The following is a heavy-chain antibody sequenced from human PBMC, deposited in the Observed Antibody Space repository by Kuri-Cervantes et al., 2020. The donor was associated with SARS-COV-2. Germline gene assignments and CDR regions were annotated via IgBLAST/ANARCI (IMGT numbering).Heavy chain of an antibody. J-gene: IGHJ4*02. CDR1: GFTFSDYQ. CDR2: ISSSSSYT. D-gene: IGHD2/OR15-2a*01. CDR3: AAAKSGGAVGFQYLPFEF. Sequence: GESLKISCAASGFTFSDYQMSWIRQAPGKGLEWVSYISSSSSYTNYADSVRGRFTISRDNAQSSVYLQMNSVRAEDTAVYFCAAAKSGGAVGFQYLPFEFWGQGALVTVSS. V-gene: IGHV3-11*03.